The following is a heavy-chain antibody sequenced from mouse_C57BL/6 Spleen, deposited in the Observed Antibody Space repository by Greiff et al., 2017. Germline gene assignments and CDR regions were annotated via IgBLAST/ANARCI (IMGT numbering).Heavy chain of an antibody. Sequence: DVQLQQSGAELVKPGASVKISCKASGYTFTDYYMNWVKQSPGKSLEWIGDINPNNGGTSYNQKFKGKATLTVDKSSSTAYMELRSLTSEDSAVYYCARVGGNYWGQGTTLTVSS. CDR3: ARVGGNY. CDR1: GYTFTDYY. D-gene: IGHD1-1*02. J-gene: IGHJ2*01. V-gene: IGHV1-26*01. CDR2: INPNNGGT.